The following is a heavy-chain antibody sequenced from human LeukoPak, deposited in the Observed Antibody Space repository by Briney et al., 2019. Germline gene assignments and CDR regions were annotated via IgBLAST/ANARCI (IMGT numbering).Heavy chain of an antibody. D-gene: IGHD2-15*01. CDR1: GFSFSSFW. CDR3: AREVIYCSGGSCDVYYFDY. CDR2: IKKDGSEK. V-gene: IGHV3-7*03. Sequence: GGSLRLSCATSGFSFSSFWMSWVRQAPGKGLEWVANIKKDGSEKYYVDSVKGRFTISRDNVKNSLYLQMNSLRAEDTGVYYCAREVIYCSGGSCDVYYFDYWGQGTLVTVSS. J-gene: IGHJ4*02.